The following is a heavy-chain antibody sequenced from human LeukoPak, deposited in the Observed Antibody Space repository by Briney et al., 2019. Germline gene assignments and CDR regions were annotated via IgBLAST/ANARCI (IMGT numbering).Heavy chain of an antibody. CDR2: IYYSGST. V-gene: IGHV4-59*01. Sequence: SETLSLTCTVSGGSISSYYWSWIRQPPGKGLEWIGYIYYSGSTNYNPSLKSRVTISVDTSKYQFSLKLSSVTAADTAVYYCARGEGYCSSTSCFADAFDIWGQGTMVTVSS. D-gene: IGHD2-2*01. CDR3: ARGEGYCSSTSCFADAFDI. J-gene: IGHJ3*02. CDR1: GGSISSYY.